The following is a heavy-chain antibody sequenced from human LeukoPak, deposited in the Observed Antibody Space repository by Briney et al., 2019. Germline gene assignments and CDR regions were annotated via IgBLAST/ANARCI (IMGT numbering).Heavy chain of an antibody. CDR2: LYHSGST. CDR1: GYSISSGYY. D-gene: IGHD4-17*01. Sequence: PSETLSLTCAVSGYSISSGYYWGWIRQPPGKGLEWIGSLYHSGSTYYNPSLKRRVTMSVDTSKNQFSLKVTSVTAADTAVYYCARDYGTYFDYWGQGTLVTVSS. CDR3: ARDYGTYFDY. J-gene: IGHJ4*02. V-gene: IGHV4-38-2*02.